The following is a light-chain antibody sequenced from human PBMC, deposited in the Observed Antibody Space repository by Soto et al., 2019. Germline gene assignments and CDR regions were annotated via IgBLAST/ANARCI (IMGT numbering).Light chain of an antibody. Sequence: QSVLTQPPSVSEAPXXXXTISCTXXXXXIGAGYEAHWYQQVPGTAPKLLIYENNNRPSGVPDRFSGSKSGTSASLAITGLQAEDEAEYYCQSYDSSLSGYVFGTGTKVTVL. CDR2: ENN. J-gene: IGLJ1*01. CDR3: QSYDSSLSGYV. CDR1: XXXIGAGYE. V-gene: IGLV1-40*01.